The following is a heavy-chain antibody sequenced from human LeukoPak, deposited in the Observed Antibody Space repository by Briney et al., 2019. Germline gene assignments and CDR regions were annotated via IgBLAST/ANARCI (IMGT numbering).Heavy chain of an antibody. Sequence: ASMKVSCKTSENIFTDYYIHWVRQAPGQGLEWLGWINPHSGGTNYAQYFQDRVIMTGDTSISTAYMELRGLMSDDTATYYCARGGDNYDILTQWGQGTLVTVSS. CDR1: ENIFTDYY. CDR3: ARGGDNYDILTQ. CDR2: INPHSGGT. D-gene: IGHD3-9*01. J-gene: IGHJ4*02. V-gene: IGHV1-2*02.